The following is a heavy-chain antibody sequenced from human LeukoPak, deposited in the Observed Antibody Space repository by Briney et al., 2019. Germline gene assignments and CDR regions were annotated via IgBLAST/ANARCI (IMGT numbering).Heavy chain of an antibody. J-gene: IGHJ3*01. CDR1: GDSISSNY. Sequence: PSETLSLTCTVSGDSISSNYWIWIRQSPGERPEWIAYIFYIGTTSYSPSLKSRVSISADTSKNQISLTLSSVTAADTAVYYCARHLQLWALDAWGQGTMVTVSS. V-gene: IGHV4-59*08. D-gene: IGHD1-1*01. CDR3: ARHLQLWALDA. CDR2: IFYIGTT.